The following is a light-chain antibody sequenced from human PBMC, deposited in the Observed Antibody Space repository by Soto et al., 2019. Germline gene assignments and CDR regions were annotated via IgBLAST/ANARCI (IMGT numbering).Light chain of an antibody. CDR1: QSVSSSF. Sequence: EIVLTQSPGTLSLSPGERATLSCRASQSVSSSFLAWYQQKPGRAPRLLIYGASSRATGIPDRFSGSGSGTDFTLTISRLEPEYFAVYYCQQYGSSPPWTFGQGTKVEIK. J-gene: IGKJ1*01. CDR3: QQYGSSPPWT. CDR2: GAS. V-gene: IGKV3-20*01.